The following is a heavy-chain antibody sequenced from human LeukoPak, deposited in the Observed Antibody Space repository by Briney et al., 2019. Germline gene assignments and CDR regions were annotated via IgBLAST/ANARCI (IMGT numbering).Heavy chain of an antibody. CDR2: IYSGGST. CDR3: ARVFAVVPAAINYFDY. D-gene: IGHD2-2*02. J-gene: IGHJ4*02. Sequence: GGSLRLSCAASGFTVSSNYMSWVRQAPGKGLEWVSVIYSGGSTYYADSVKGRFTISRDNSKNTLYLQMNSLRAEDTAVYYCARVFAVVPAAINYFDYWGQGTLVTVPS. CDR1: GFTVSSNY. V-gene: IGHV3-53*01.